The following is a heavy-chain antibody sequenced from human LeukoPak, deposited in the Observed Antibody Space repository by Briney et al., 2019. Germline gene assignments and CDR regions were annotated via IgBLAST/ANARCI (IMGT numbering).Heavy chain of an antibody. CDR2: VYYSGST. Sequence: SETLSLTCTVSGGSISSYYWSWIRQPPGKGLEWIGYVYYSGSTNYNPSLKSRVTISVDTSNNQFSLKLTSVTAADTAVYYCARGYSSRYYYVMDVWGHGTTVTVSS. J-gene: IGHJ6*02. D-gene: IGHD6-19*01. CDR1: GGSISSYY. CDR3: ARGYSSRYYYVMDV. V-gene: IGHV4-59*01.